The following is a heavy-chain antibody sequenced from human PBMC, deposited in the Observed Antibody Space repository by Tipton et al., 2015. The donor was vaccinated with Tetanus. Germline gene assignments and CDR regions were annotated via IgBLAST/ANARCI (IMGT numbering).Heavy chain of an antibody. J-gene: IGHJ4*02. D-gene: IGHD2-21*01. CDR3: AKDRLCGGECYSL. CDR1: GDPFSGGGY. Sequence: TLSLTCTVSGDPFSGGGYWTWIRQHPGKGLEWIGYIYYSGHTHYNPSLRGRVDISLDTSQNQVSLNLRSVTAADTAVYYCAKDRLCGGECYSLWGRGTLVTASS. CDR2: IYYSGHT. V-gene: IGHV4-31*03.